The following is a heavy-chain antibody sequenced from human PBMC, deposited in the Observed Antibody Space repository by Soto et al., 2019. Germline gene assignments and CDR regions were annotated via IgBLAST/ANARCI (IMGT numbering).Heavy chain of an antibody. D-gene: IGHD3-22*01. J-gene: IGHJ4*02. Sequence: SETLSLTCTVSGYSISSGYYWGWIRQPPRKGLEWIGSIYHSGSTYYNPSLKSRVTISVDTSKNQFSLKLSSVTAADTAVYYCARARSGYYDSSGYYDYWGQGTLVTVSS. CDR3: ARARSGYYDSSGYYDY. CDR2: IYHSGST. V-gene: IGHV4-38-2*02. CDR1: GYSISSGYY.